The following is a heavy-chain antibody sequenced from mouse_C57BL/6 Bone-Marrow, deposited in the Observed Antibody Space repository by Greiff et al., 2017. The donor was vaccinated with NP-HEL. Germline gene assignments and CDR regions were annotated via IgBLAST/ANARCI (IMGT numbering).Heavy chain of an antibody. D-gene: IGHD2-2*01. J-gene: IGHJ4*01. CDR1: GFSLSTSGMG. V-gene: IGHV8-12*01. CDR2: IYWDDDK. Sequence: ESGPGILQSSQTLSLTCSFSGFSLSTSGMGVSWIRQPSGKGLEWLAHIYWDDDKRYNPSLKSRLTISKDTSRNQVFLKITSVDTADTATYYCAFMVTTSYYAMDYWGQGTSVTVSS. CDR3: AFMVTTSYYAMDY.